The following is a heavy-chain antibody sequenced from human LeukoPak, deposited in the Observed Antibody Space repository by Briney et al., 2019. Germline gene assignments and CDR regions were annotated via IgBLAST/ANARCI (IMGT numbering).Heavy chain of an antibody. V-gene: IGHV4-34*01. CDR2: ITHSGST. J-gene: IGHJ4*02. D-gene: IGHD6-13*01. CDR1: GGSFSGYC. Sequence: SETLSLTCTVYGGSFSGYCWGWIRQPPGKGLEWIGEITHSGSTNYNPSLKSRVIISVDTSKNEFSLKLSSVTAADTAVYYCAAGSSTWYGNPHYDYWGQGALVTVSS. CDR3: AAGSSTWYGNPHYDY.